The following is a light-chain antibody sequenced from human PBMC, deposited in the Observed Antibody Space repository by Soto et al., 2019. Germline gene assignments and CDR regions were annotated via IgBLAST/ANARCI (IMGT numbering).Light chain of an antibody. J-gene: IGLJ1*01. CDR2: DVL. CDR3: ASYTSSSTLV. V-gene: IGLV2-14*03. CDR1: SNDVGGHDY. Sequence: QSALTQPASVSGSAGQSITISCTGASNDVGGHDYVSWYQQHPGKAPKLVIYDVLSRPSGVSDRFSGSKSGHTASLTISGLRPEDESDYYCASYTSSSTLVFGTGTKLTV.